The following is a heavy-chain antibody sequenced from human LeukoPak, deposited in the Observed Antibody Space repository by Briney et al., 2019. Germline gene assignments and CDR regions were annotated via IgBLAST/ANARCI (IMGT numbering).Heavy chain of an antibody. Sequence: SETLSLTCAVYGGSFSGYYWSWIRQPPGKGLEWIGEINHSGSTNYNPSLKSRVTISVDTSKNQFSLKLSSVTAADTAAYYCARSMRTMIVVVMRGNWFDPWGQGTLVTVSS. CDR2: INHSGST. CDR1: GGSFSGYY. CDR3: ARSMRTMIVVVMRGNWFDP. D-gene: IGHD3-22*01. V-gene: IGHV4-34*01. J-gene: IGHJ5*02.